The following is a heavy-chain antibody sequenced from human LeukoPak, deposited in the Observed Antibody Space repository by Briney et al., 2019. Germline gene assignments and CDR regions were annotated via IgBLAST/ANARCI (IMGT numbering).Heavy chain of an antibody. V-gene: IGHV3-23*01. CDR1: GFTFSTYG. CDR3: AKDLGSGGWYIDY. J-gene: IGHJ4*02. Sequence: GGSLRLSCAASGFTFSTYGVYWVRQAPGKGLEWVSSNSGGSSYYADSVKGRFTISRDNSKNTLYLQMNSLRAEDTAVYYCAKDLGSGGWYIDYWGQGTLVTVSS. D-gene: IGHD6-19*01. CDR2: NSGGSS.